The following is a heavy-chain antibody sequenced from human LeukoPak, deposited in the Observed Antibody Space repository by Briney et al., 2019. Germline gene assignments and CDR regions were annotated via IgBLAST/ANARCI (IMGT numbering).Heavy chain of an antibody. J-gene: IGHJ4*02. CDR2: IHYSGST. V-gene: IGHV4-31*03. D-gene: IGHD6-19*01. Sequence: PSETLSLTCTVSGGSISSGGYYWSWIRQHPGKGLEWIGYIHYSGSTYYNPSLKSRVTISVDTSKNQFSLKLSSVTAADTAVYYCARDRAGTAFDYWGQGTLVTVSS. CDR1: GGSISSGGYY. CDR3: ARDRAGTAFDY.